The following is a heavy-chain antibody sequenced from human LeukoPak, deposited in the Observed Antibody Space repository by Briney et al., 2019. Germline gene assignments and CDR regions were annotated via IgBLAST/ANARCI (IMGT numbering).Heavy chain of an antibody. J-gene: IGHJ4*02. CDR1: GGSISSSNW. Sequence: SETLSLTCAVSGGSISSSNWWSWVRQPPGKGLEWIGEIYHSGSTNYNPSLKSRVTISVDKSKNQFSLKLSSVTAADTAVYYCARDFPYSYGDYAFTYWGQGTLVTVSS. CDR3: ARDFPYSYGDYAFTY. CDR2: IYHSGST. V-gene: IGHV4-4*02. D-gene: IGHD4-17*01.